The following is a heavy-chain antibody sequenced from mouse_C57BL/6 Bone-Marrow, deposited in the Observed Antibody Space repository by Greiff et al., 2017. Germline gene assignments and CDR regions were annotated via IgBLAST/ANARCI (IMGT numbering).Heavy chain of an antibody. CDR2: IYPGDGDT. CDR3: ALLGFDV. V-gene: IGHV1-82*01. CDR1: GYAFSSSW. J-gene: IGHJ1*03. Sequence: VQLQQSGPELVKPGASVKISCKASGYAFSSSWMNWVKQRPGKGLEWIGRIYPGDGDTNYNGKFKGKATLTADKSSSTAYMQLSSLTSEDSAVYCCALLGFDVGGTGTTVTVSS.